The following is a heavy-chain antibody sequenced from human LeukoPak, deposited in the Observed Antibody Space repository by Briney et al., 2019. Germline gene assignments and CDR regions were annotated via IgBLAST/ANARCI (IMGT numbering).Heavy chain of an antibody. CDR2: IYYSGST. D-gene: IGHD3-10*01. V-gene: IGHV4-31*03. CDR1: GGSISSGGYY. J-gene: IGHJ6*03. Sequence: SETLSLTCTVSGGSISSGGYYWSWIRQHPGKGLEWIGYIYYSGSTYYNPSLKGRVTISVDTSKNQFSLKLSSVTAADTAVYYCARDKFRDFGYYMDVWGKGTTVTVSS. CDR3: ARDKFRDFGYYMDV.